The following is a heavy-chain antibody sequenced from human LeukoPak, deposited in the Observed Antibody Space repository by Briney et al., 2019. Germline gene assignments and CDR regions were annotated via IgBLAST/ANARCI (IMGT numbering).Heavy chain of an antibody. V-gene: IGHV4-4*07. CDR2: IHTIGNT. D-gene: IGHD3-22*01. CDR3: ARDRSYYSDTGTDY. CDR1: GGSFSGYY. Sequence: SETLSLTCAVYGGSFSGYYWSWIRQPAGKGVEWIGRIHTIGNTNYSPSLWRRVTISVDTSKNQFSLRLHSVTAADTAVYYCARDRSYYSDTGTDYWGQGALVTVSS. J-gene: IGHJ4*02.